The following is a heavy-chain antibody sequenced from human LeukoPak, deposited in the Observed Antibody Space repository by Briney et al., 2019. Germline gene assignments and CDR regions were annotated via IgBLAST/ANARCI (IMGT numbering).Heavy chain of an antibody. D-gene: IGHD5-12*01. CDR1: GFTFISYT. CDR3: AREGGYSGNFRIHMFGPLDF. CDR2: ISAGSTTM. Sequence: PGGSLRLSCAASGFTFISYTMTWVRQAPGKGLEWVSYISAGSTTMYYADSVKGRFSISRDNANDLLYLHLSSLRAEDTAVYYCAREGGYSGNFRIHMFGPLDFWGLGTLVTVSS. J-gene: IGHJ4*02. V-gene: IGHV3-48*01.